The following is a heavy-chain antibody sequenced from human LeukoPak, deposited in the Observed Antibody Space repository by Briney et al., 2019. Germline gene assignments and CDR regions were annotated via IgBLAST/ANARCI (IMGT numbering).Heavy chain of an antibody. CDR2: IYTSGST. CDR3: ARAYYYDSSGWPPFDP. Sequence: SETLSLTCTVSGGSISSYYWSWIRQPPGEGLEWIGYIYTSGSTNYNPSLKSRVTISVDTSKNQFSLKLSSVTAADTAVYYCARAYYYDSSGWPPFDPWGQGTLVTVSS. J-gene: IGHJ5*02. D-gene: IGHD3-22*01. V-gene: IGHV4-4*09. CDR1: GGSISSYY.